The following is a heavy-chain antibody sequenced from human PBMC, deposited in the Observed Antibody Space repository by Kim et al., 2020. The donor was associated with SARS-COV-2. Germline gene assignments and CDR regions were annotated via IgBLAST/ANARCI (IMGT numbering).Heavy chain of an antibody. J-gene: IGHJ4*02. Sequence: GGSLRLSCAASGFTFSSYAMSWVRQAPGKGLEWVSAISGSGGSTYYADSVKGRFTISRDNSKNTLYLQMNSLRAEDTAVYYCANTKRYFDWLLYMDYWGQGTLVTVSS. CDR2: ISGSGGST. CDR3: ANTKRYFDWLLYMDY. V-gene: IGHV3-23*01. D-gene: IGHD3-9*01. CDR1: GFTFSSYA.